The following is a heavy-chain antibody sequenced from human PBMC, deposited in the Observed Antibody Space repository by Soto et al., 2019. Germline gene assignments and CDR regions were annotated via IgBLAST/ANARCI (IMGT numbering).Heavy chain of an antibody. Sequence: QVQLVQSGAEVKKPGASVKVSCKASGYTFTSYGISWVRQAPGQGLEWMGWISAYNGNTNYAQKLQGRVTMSTDTSTSTAYMELRSLRSDDTAVYYCARWCYIWGSYRYNWFDPWGQGTLVTVSS. CDR2: ISAYNGNT. D-gene: IGHD3-16*02. CDR3: ARWCYIWGSYRYNWFDP. J-gene: IGHJ5*02. V-gene: IGHV1-18*01. CDR1: GYTFTSYG.